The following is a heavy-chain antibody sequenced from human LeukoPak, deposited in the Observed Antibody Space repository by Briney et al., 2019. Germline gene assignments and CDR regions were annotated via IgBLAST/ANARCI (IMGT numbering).Heavy chain of an antibody. Sequence: ASVKVSCKASGYTFTSYGISWVRQAPGQGLEWMGWISAYNGNTNYAQKLRGRVTMTTDTSTSTAYMELRSLRSDDTAVYYCARVSYDPVYYYYGMDVWGQGTTVTVSS. CDR2: ISAYNGNT. CDR1: GYTFTSYG. V-gene: IGHV1-18*01. D-gene: IGHD5-12*01. CDR3: ARVSYDPVYYYYGMDV. J-gene: IGHJ6*02.